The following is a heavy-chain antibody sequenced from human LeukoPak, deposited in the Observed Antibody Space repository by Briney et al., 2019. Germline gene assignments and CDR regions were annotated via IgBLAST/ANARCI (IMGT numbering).Heavy chain of an antibody. D-gene: IGHD3-10*01. CDR2: VSSDGNDE. CDR1: GFSFGGYG. CDR3: AKDLRRNGRGGFDS. V-gene: IGHV3-30*18. J-gene: IGHJ4*01. Sequence: HPGGSLRLSCAASGFSFGGYGIHWVRQAPGEGLEWVAGVSSDGNDEYYAASVKGRFTISRDNSKNTLHLQMNSLRPVDTAVYFCAKDLRRNGRGGFDSWGHGTLVTVPS.